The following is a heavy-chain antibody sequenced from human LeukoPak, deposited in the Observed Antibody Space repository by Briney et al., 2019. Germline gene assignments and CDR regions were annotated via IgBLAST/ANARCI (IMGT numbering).Heavy chain of an antibody. CDR2: IYYSGST. J-gene: IGHJ4*02. D-gene: IGHD3-10*01. V-gene: IGHV4-30-4*08. CDR3: ARAILDPITMVRGALYYFDY. CDR1: GGSISSGDYY. Sequence: PSETLSLTCTVSGGSISSGDYYRSWIRQPPGKGLEWIGYIYYSGSTYYNPSLKSRVTISVDTSKNQFSLKLSSVTAADTAVYYCARAILDPITMVRGALYYFDYWGQGTLVTVSS.